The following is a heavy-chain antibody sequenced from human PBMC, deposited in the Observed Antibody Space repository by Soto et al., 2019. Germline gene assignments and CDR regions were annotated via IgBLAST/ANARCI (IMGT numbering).Heavy chain of an antibody. Sequence: ASVKVSCKXSGYTFTGYYMHWVRQAPGQGLEWMGWINPNSGGTNYAQKFQGWVTMTRDTSISTAYMELSRLRSDDTAVYYSARDTYYYDSSGYHPWGQGTLVTVSS. J-gene: IGHJ5*02. CDR3: ARDTYYYDSSGYHP. CDR1: GYTFTGYY. CDR2: INPNSGGT. D-gene: IGHD3-22*01. V-gene: IGHV1-2*04.